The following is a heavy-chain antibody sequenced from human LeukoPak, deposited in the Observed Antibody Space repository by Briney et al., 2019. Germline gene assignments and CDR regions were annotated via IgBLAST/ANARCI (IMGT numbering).Heavy chain of an antibody. J-gene: IGHJ4*02. CDR1: GGTFSSYA. CDR2: IIPIFGTA. CDR3: ARVDSPDFWSGYYPYYFDY. D-gene: IGHD3-3*01. Sequence: ASVKVSCKASGGTFSSYAISWVRQATGQGLEWMGGIIPIFGTANYAQKFQGRVTITTDESTSTAYMELSSLRSEDTAVYYCARVDSPDFWSGYYPYYFDYWGQGTLVTVSS. V-gene: IGHV1-69*05.